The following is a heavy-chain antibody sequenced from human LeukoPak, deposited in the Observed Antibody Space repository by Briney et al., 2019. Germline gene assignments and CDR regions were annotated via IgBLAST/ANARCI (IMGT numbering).Heavy chain of an antibody. CDR2: FNPEDVET. Sequence: GPSVKVSCKVSGYTITKISMPWARQAPGQGPEWMGGFNPEDVETIYARSFQGRLTVTEDTSTDTAYMELSSLRAEDTAMYYGATEIVGYCDVHYLDSWGQGTLVTVSS. CDR1: GYTITKIS. CDR3: ATEIVGYCDVHYLDS. V-gene: IGHV1-24*01. J-gene: IGHJ4*02. D-gene: IGHD4-17*01.